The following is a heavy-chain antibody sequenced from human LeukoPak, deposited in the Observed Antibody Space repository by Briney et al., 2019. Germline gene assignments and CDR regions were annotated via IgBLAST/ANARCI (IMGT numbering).Heavy chain of an antibody. CDR1: GFTFSSYE. D-gene: IGHD1-26*01. V-gene: IGHV3-48*03. Sequence: GGSLRLSCAASGFTFSSYEMNWVRQAPGKGLEWVSYLSSSGSTIYYADSVKGRFTISRDNAKNSLYLQMNSLRAEDTAVYYCARGSKWELLDYYYGMDVWGQGTTVTVPS. CDR3: ARGSKWELLDYYYGMDV. CDR2: LSSSGSTI. J-gene: IGHJ6*02.